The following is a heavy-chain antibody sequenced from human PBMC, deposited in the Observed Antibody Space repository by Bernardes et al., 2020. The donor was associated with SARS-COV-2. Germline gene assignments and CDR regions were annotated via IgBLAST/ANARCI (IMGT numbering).Heavy chain of an antibody. J-gene: IGHJ4*02. Sequence: GGSLRLSCAASGFAFRSTGMSWVRQAPGQGLEWVSSSGGDGATHYADSVRGRFSISRDTSKNTLFLQMNSLRVEDTAIYYCAKDLFWWSAADFWGQGALVTVSS. CDR2: SSGGDGAT. CDR3: AKDLFWWSAADF. D-gene: IGHD2-21*01. CDR1: GFAFRSTG. V-gene: IGHV3-23*01.